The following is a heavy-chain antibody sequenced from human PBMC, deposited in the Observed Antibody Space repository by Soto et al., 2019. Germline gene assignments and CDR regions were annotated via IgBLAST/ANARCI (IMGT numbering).Heavy chain of an antibody. CDR2: IKSKAGGGTT. J-gene: IGHJ4*02. CDR1: GFTFSNAW. CDR3: TTDPNGWRDFDY. D-gene: IGHD6-19*01. V-gene: IGHV3-15*07. Sequence: EVQLVESGGGLVKPGGSLRLSCAASGFTFSNAWMNWVRQAPGKGLEWVGRIKSKAGGGTTDYAAPVKGRFSISRXXSRNTVYLQMNSLKTEDTAVYYCTTDPNGWRDFDYWGQGTLVTVSS.